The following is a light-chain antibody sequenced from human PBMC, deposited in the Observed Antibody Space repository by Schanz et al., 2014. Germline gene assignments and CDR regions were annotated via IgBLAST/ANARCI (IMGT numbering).Light chain of an antibody. Sequence: QSALTQPASVSGSPGQSITISCTGTSSDVGAYNYVSWYQHHPGKAPKLIIYEDIKRPSGVSNRFSGSKSGNTASLTISGLQAEDEADYYCCSYAGSSTFAHWVFGGGTKVTVL. V-gene: IGLV2-23*02. CDR1: SSDVGAYNY. CDR2: EDI. J-gene: IGLJ3*02. CDR3: CSYAGSSTFAHWV.